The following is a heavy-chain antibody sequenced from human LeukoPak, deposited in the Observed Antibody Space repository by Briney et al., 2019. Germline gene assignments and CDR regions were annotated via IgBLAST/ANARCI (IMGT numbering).Heavy chain of an antibody. V-gene: IGHV4-34*01. CDR2: INHSGST. J-gene: IGHJ6*02. D-gene: IGHD1-14*01. CDR1: GGSFSGYY. Sequence: SETLSLTCAVYGGSFSGYYWSWIRQPPGKGLEWIGEINHSGSTNYNPSLKGRVTISVDTSKNQFSLKLSSVTAADTAVYYCARGRNWYYYGMDVWGQGTTVTVSS. CDR3: ARGRNWYYYGMDV.